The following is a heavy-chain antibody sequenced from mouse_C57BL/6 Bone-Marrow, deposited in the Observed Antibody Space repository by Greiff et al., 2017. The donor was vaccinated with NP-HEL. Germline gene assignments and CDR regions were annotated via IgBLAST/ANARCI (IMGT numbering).Heavy chain of an antibody. J-gene: IGHJ3*01. CDR3: ARTPYYYGSGTWFAY. V-gene: IGHV1-81*01. D-gene: IGHD1-1*01. CDR2: LYPRSGNT. CDR1: GYTFTRYG. Sequence: QVQLQQSGAELARPGASVKLSCKASGYTFTRYGISWVKQRTGQGLEWIGELYPRSGNTSYNEKFKGKATLTADKSSSTAYMELRSLTSEDSAVYFCARTPYYYGSGTWFAYWGQGTLVTVSA.